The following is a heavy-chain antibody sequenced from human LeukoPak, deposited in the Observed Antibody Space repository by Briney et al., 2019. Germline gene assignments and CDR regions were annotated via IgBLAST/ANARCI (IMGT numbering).Heavy chain of an antibody. V-gene: IGHV3-48*01. CDR3: ARDHSSGWYLGWFDP. J-gene: IGHJ5*02. CDR1: GFTFSSYS. Sequence: GGSLRLSCAASGFTFSSYSMNWVRQAPGKGLEWVSYITSSSSTIYYADSVKGRFTISRDNAKNSLYLQMNSLRAEDTAVYYCARDHSSGWYLGWFDPWGQGTLVTVSS. CDR2: ITSSSSTI. D-gene: IGHD6-19*01.